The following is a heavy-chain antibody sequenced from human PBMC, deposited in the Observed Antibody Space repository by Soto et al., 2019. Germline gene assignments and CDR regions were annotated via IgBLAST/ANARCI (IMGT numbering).Heavy chain of an antibody. D-gene: IGHD3-22*01. J-gene: IGHJ3*02. V-gene: IGHV1-24*01. CDR1: GYTLTELS. CDR2: FDPEDGET. Sequence: ASVKVSCKVSGYTLTELSMHWVRQAPGKGLEWMGGFDPEDGETIYAQKFQGRVTMTGDTSTDTAYMELSSLRSEDTAVYYCARPSYSSGPLPSNAFDIWGQGTMVTVSS. CDR3: ARPSYSSGPLPSNAFDI.